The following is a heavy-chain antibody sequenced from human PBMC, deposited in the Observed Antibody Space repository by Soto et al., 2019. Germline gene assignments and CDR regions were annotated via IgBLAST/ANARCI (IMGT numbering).Heavy chain of an antibody. Sequence: GGSLRLSCAASGFTFTTYARTWVRQAPGKGLECVSVTYSRGGSTYYADSVKGRFTISTDNSKNTLNLQMSSLRAEDTAVYYCVRDFWGFDYWGQGTLVTVSS. CDR1: GFTFTTYA. J-gene: IGHJ4*02. CDR3: VRDFWGFDY. D-gene: IGHD3-16*01. CDR2: TYSRGGST. V-gene: IGHV3-64D*08.